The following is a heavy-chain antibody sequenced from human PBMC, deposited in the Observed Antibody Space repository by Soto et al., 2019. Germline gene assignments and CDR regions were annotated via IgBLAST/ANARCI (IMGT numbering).Heavy chain of an antibody. V-gene: IGHV5-10-1*01. CDR2: IDPSGSYT. CDR3: ARLRYSSGWSYYYYYGMDV. J-gene: IGHJ6*02. Sequence: GESLRISCEGSGYSFSSYSISWVRQVPGKGLEWMGRIDPSGSYTNYSPSFQGHVTISADKSISTAYLQWSSLKASDTAMYYCARLRYSSGWSYYYYYGMDVWGQGTTVTVSS. D-gene: IGHD6-19*01. CDR1: GYSFSSYS.